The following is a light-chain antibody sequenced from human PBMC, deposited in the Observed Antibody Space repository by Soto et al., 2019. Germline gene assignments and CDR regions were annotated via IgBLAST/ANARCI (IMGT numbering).Light chain of an antibody. V-gene: IGKV3-15*01. Sequence: IVMTQSPATLYVSPGERATLSCRASQRVSSNLAWYQQKPGQAPRLLIYGASTRATGIPARFSGSGSGTEFTLTISSLQSEDFAVYYCQQYNNWPGTFGQGTKVEIK. CDR1: QRVSSN. J-gene: IGKJ1*01. CDR2: GAS. CDR3: QQYNNWPGT.